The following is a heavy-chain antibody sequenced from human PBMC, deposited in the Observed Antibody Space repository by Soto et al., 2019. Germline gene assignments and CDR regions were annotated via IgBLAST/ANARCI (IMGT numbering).Heavy chain of an antibody. D-gene: IGHD6-19*01. Sequence: QVRLVESGGGVVQPGRSLRLSCAASGFNFGVFGMHWVRQAPGKGLEWLSVLSYEGSEEYYADSVRGRFTISRDNSKNTLCLQIDSLRVDDTGVYYCALTRRSSLLEVAGPGFEYWGQGTLVTVS. V-gene: IGHV3-30*03. CDR2: LSYEGSEE. CDR3: ALTRRSSLLEVAGPGFEY. CDR1: GFNFGVFG. J-gene: IGHJ4*02.